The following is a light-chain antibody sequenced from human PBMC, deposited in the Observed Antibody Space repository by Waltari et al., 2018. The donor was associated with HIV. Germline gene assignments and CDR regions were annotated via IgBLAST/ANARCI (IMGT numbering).Light chain of an antibody. CDR3: QQYGRSPPYT. CDR2: GAS. Sequence: EIVLTQSPGTLSLSPGVRAHLSCRASQSVSNAYLAWYQQKPGQAPRLLIYGASSRATGIPDRFSGSGSGTDFTLTISRLEPEDFAVYYCQQYGRSPPYTFGQGTKLEI. CDR1: QSVSNAY. J-gene: IGKJ2*01. V-gene: IGKV3-20*01.